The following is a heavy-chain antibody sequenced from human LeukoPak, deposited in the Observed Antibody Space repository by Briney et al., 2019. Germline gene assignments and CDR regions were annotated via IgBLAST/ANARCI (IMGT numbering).Heavy chain of an antibody. Sequence: PGGSLRLSCAASGFTFSSYSMSWVRQAPGKGLEWVSAISGSGGSTYYADSVKGRFTISRDNSKNTLYLQMNSLRAEDTAVYYCTKEGLIAARPYYFDYWGQGTLVTVSS. CDR1: GFTFSSYS. CDR2: ISGSGGST. J-gene: IGHJ4*02. CDR3: TKEGLIAARPYYFDY. V-gene: IGHV3-23*01. D-gene: IGHD6-6*01.